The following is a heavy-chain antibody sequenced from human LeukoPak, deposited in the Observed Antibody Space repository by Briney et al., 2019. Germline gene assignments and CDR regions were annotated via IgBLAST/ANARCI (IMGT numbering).Heavy chain of an antibody. D-gene: IGHD6-13*01. CDR3: AKDPYSSSWYPNWFDP. CDR1: GFTFSSYA. Sequence: GGSLRLSCAASGFTFSSYAMSWVRQAPGKGPEWVSAISGSGGSTYYADSVKGRFTISRDNSKNTLYLQMNSLRAEDTAVYYCAKDPYSSSWYPNWFDPWGQGTLVTVSS. J-gene: IGHJ5*02. V-gene: IGHV3-23*01. CDR2: ISGSGGST.